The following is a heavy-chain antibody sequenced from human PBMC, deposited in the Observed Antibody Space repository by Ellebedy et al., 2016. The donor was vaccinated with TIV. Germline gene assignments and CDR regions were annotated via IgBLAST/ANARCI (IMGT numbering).Heavy chain of an antibody. D-gene: IGHD1-26*01. J-gene: IGHJ4*02. CDR1: GGTFSSYA. CDR2: IIPILGTT. CDR3: ARVGRGNPASAFDS. V-gene: IGHV1-69*13. Sequence: AASVKVSCKASGGTFSSYAFSWARQAPGQGLEWMGMIIPILGTTNYAQNLQGRVTITADASTRTAYMELTRLRSEDTAVYYCARVGRGNPASAFDSWGQGTLVTVSS.